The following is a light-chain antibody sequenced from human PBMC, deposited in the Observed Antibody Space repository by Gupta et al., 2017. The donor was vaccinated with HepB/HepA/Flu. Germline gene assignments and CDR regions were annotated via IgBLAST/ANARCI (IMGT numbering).Light chain of an antibody. CDR3: LQYNTDCS. CDR2: QAS. J-gene: IGKJ2*04. Sequence: DVQMTQSPSTLSASVGDRVTITCRASQNLHRWLAWYQQRPGKAPKLLIYQASSLESGVPSRFSGSGSGTEFTLTISSLQPDDVATDYGLQYNTDCSFGQGTKLEIK. V-gene: IGKV1-5*03. CDR1: QNLHRW.